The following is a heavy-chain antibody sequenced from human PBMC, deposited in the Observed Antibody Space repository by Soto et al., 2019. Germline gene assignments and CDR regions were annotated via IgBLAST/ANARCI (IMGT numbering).Heavy chain of an antibody. D-gene: IGHD4-17*01. Sequence: HPGGSLRLSCAASGFTFSSYAMSWVRQAPGKGLEWVSAISGSGGSTYYAVSVKGRFTISRDNSKNTLYLQMNSLRAEDTAVYYCAKDPADYGDFNPLPNWFDPWGQGTLVTVSS. CDR3: AKDPADYGDFNPLPNWFDP. CDR2: ISGSGGST. CDR1: GFTFSSYA. V-gene: IGHV3-23*01. J-gene: IGHJ5*02.